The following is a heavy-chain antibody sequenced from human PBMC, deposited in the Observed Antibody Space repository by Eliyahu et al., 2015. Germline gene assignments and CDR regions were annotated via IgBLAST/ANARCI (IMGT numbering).Heavy chain of an antibody. V-gene: IGHV3-15*01. CDR1: GFTFSNAW. CDR2: IKSKTDGGTT. CDR3: TYLLNWGSNDY. D-gene: IGHD7-27*01. J-gene: IGHJ4*02. Sequence: EVQLVESGGGLVKPGGSLRLSCAASGFTFSNAWMSWVRQAPGKGLEWVGRIKSKTDGGTTDYAAPVKGRFTISRDDSKNTLYLQMNSLKTEDTAVYYCTYLLNWGSNDYWGQGTLVTVSS.